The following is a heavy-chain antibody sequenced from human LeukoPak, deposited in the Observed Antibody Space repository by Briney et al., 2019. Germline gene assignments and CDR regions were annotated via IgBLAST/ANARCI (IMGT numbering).Heavy chain of an antibody. V-gene: IGHV3-21*01. J-gene: IGHJ2*01. CDR2: ISSSSSYI. D-gene: IGHD3-22*01. CDR3: ARDDRVVVAKLGWYFDL. CDR1: GFTFSSYS. Sequence: GGSLRLSCAASGFTFSSYSMNWVRQAPGKGLEWVSSISSSSSYIYYADSVKGRFTISRDNAKNSLYLQMNGLRAEDTAVYYCARDDRVVVAKLGWYFDLWGRGTLVTVSS.